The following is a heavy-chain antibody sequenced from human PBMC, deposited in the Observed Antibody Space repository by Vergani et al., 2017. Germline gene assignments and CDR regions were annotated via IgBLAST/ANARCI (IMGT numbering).Heavy chain of an antibody. J-gene: IGHJ4*02. D-gene: IGHD3-22*01. CDR2: INPNSGGT. Sequence: QVQLVQSGAEVKKPGASVKVSCKASGYTFTGYYMHWVRQAPGQGLEWMGWINPNSGGTNYAQKFQGRVTMTRDTSISTAYMELSRLRSDDTAVYYCARGPQWLPTPTNTNPDYWGQGTLVTVSS. V-gene: IGHV1-2*02. CDR1: GYTFTGYY. CDR3: ARGPQWLPTPTNTNPDY.